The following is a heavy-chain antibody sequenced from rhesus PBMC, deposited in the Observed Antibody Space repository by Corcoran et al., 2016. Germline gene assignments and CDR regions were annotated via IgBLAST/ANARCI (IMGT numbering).Heavy chain of an antibody. Sequence: EVKLVESGGGLVQPGGSLRLSCTASGFTLSISAMHWVRQAHGKGLGWVVSIKTNSNNNKPGEDRAVKGRFTISRDDSKKSVYLQMNSLKTEDTAVYYCARDVEYYNIWTGYSFFDYWGQGVLVTVSS. D-gene: IGHD3-3*01. CDR1: GFTLSISA. CDR3: ARDVEYYNIWTGYSFFDY. CDR2: IKTNSNNNKP. J-gene: IGHJ4*01. V-gene: IGHV3-118*01.